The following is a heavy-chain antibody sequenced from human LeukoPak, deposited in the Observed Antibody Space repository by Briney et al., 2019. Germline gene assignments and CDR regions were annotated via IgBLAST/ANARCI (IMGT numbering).Heavy chain of an antibody. Sequence: GGSLRLSCAASGFTFSSYSMNWVRQASGKGLEWVSSISSSSSYIYYADSVKGRFTISRDNSKNSLYLQINRLRAEDRAVYYCAREGMGLTYCGGDCPLSDYWGQGTLVTVSS. CDR3: AREGMGLTYCGGDCPLSDY. V-gene: IGHV3-21*01. J-gene: IGHJ4*02. CDR1: GFTFSSYS. D-gene: IGHD2-21*02. CDR2: ISSSSSYI.